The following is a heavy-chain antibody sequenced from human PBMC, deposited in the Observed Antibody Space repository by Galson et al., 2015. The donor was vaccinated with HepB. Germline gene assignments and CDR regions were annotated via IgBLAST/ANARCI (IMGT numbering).Heavy chain of an antibody. CDR3: ARGAQYPRRSSQRDY. Sequence: SETLSLTCAVYGGSFSGYYWSWIRQPPGKGLEWIGEINHSGSTNYNPSLKSRVTISVDTSKNQFSLKLSSVTAADTAVYYCARGAQYPRRSSQRDYWGQGTLVTVSS. J-gene: IGHJ4*02. CDR1: GGSFSGYY. V-gene: IGHV4-34*01. CDR2: INHSGST. D-gene: IGHD2-2*02.